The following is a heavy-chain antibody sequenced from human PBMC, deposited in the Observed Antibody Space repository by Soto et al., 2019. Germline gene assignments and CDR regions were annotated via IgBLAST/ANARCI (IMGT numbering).Heavy chain of an antibody. Sequence: GGSLRLSCAASGFVFSDYGMHWVRQAPGKGLEWVSYISSSGSTIYYADSVKGRFTISRDNAKNSLYLQMNSLRAEDTAFYYCVREGEEAARLWFDPWGQGTLVTVSS. CDR2: ISSSGSTI. J-gene: IGHJ5*02. CDR1: GFVFSDYG. D-gene: IGHD6-6*01. V-gene: IGHV3-48*03. CDR3: VREGEEAARLWFDP.